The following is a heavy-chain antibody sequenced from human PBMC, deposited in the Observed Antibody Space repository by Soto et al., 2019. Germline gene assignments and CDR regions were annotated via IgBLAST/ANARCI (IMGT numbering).Heavy chain of an antibody. CDR2: INPNSGGT. CDR3: ARKPQYYYDSSGSTPGAFDI. J-gene: IGHJ3*02. CDR1: GYTFTGYY. V-gene: IGHV1-2*02. Sequence: ASVKVSCKASGYTFTGYYMHWVRQAPGQGLEWMGWINPNSGGTNYAQKFQGRVTMTRDTSISTAYMELSRLRSDDTAVYYCARKPQYYYDSSGSTPGAFDIWGQGTMVTVSS. D-gene: IGHD3-22*01.